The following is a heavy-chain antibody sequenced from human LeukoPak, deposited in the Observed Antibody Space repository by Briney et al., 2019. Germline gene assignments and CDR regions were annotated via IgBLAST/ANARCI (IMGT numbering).Heavy chain of an antibody. V-gene: IGHV3-23*01. D-gene: IGHD4-23*01. CDR3: ATGVTYGGNDY. J-gene: IGHJ4*02. CDR2: ISGSGGNT. CDR1: GFTFSSYA. Sequence: PGGSLRLSCAASGFTFSSYALSWVRQAPGKGLEWVSGISGSGGNTYYAESVKGRFIITRDKSKNTLYLQMNSLRAEDTAVYYCATGVTYGGNDYWGQGTLVTVSS.